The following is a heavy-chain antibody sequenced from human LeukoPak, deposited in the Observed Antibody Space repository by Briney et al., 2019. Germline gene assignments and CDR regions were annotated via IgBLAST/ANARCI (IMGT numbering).Heavy chain of an antibody. D-gene: IGHD5-18*01. CDR1: GGSISSHY. CDR2: IYYSGST. V-gene: IGHV4-59*11. CDR3: ARGYSYYFDY. J-gene: IGHJ4*02. Sequence: SETLSLTCTVSGGSISSHYWSWIRQPPGKGLEWIGYIYYSGSTNYNPSLKSRVTISVDTSKNQFTLKLSSVSAADTAVYYCARGYSYYFDYWGQGTLVTVSS.